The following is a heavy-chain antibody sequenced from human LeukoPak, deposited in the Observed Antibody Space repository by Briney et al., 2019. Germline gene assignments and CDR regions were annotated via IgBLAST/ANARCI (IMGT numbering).Heavy chain of an antibody. J-gene: IGHJ4*02. V-gene: IGHV3-13*04. CDR3: TRGRQYYYGSGSYPYYFDY. CDR1: GFTFSTYD. CDR2: IGTAGDT. D-gene: IGHD3-10*01. Sequence: GGSLRLSCAASGFTFSTYDMHWVRQATGKGLEWVSAIGTAGDTYYPGSVKGRFTISRENAKNSLYLQMNSLKTEDPAVYYCTRGRQYYYGSGSYPYYFDYWGQGTLVTVSS.